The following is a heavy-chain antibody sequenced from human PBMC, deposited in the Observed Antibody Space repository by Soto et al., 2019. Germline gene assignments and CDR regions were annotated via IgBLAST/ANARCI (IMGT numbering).Heavy chain of an antibody. J-gene: IGHJ6*02. CDR1: GYTFTSYA. D-gene: IGHD4-4*01. CDR2: INAGNGNT. CDR3: ARVYYSNYDPYYYYGMDV. Sequence: ASVKVSCKASGYTFTSYAMHWVRQAPGQRLEWMGWINAGNGNTKYSQKFQGRVTITRDTSASTAYMELSSLRSEDTAVYYCARVYYSNYDPYYYYGMDVWGQGTTVTVSS. V-gene: IGHV1-3*01.